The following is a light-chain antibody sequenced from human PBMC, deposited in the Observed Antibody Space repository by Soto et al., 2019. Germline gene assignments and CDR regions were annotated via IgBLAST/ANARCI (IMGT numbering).Light chain of an antibody. Sequence: EIVLTQSPDTLSLSPGERATLSCRASQSVSSSLAWYQQKPCQAPRLLIYDASNRATGIPARFSGSGSGTDFTLTISSLEPEDFAVYYCQQRSNWPPEVTFGPGTKVDIK. CDR1: QSVSSS. CDR2: DAS. J-gene: IGKJ3*01. V-gene: IGKV3-11*01. CDR3: QQRSNWPPEVT.